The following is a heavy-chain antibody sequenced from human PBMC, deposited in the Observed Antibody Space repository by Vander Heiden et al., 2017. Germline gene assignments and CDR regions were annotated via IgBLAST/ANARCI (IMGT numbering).Heavy chain of an antibody. Sequence: EVQLVESGGGLVQPGRSLRPSCAASGFTFDDYAMHWVRQAPGKGLEWVSGITWNSGNLGYADSVKGRFTISRDNAKNSLYLQMNSLRADDTALYYCAKDIQYSTSSLAYWGQGTLVTVSS. CDR2: ITWNSGNL. CDR1: GFTFDDYA. D-gene: IGHD6-6*01. V-gene: IGHV3-9*01. J-gene: IGHJ4*02. CDR3: AKDIQYSTSSLAY.